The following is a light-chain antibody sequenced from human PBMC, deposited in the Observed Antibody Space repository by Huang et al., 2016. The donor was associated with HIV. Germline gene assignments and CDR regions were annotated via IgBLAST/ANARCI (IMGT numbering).Light chain of an antibody. CDR1: QSVHSF. CDR2: DAS. CDR3: HQRSAWPLT. J-gene: IGKJ4*01. V-gene: IGKV3-11*01. Sequence: EIVLTQSPATLSLSPGERATLSCRASQSVHSFLVWYQHKPGQAPRLLMYDASKRATGIPARFRGSGSGTDFTLTITNLQSEDSAVYYCHQRSAWPLTFGGGTKVEI.